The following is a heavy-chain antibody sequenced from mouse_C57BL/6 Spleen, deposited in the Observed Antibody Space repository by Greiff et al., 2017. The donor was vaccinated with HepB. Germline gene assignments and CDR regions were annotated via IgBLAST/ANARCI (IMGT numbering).Heavy chain of an antibody. V-gene: IGHV1-82*01. J-gene: IGHJ2*01. CDR1: GYAFSSSW. Sequence: VQLQQSGPELVKPGASVKISCKASGYAFSSSWMNWVKQRPGKGLEWIGRIYPGDGDTNYNGKFKGKATLTADKSSSTAYMQLSSLTSEDSAVYYCARGSYDGYFDYWGQGTTLTVSS. CDR3: ARGSYDGYFDY. CDR2: IYPGDGDT. D-gene: IGHD2-3*01.